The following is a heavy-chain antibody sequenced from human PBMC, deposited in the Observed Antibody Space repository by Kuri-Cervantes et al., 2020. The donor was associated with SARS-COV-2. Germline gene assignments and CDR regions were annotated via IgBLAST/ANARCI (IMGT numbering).Heavy chain of an antibody. CDR1: GFTFSSYA. CDR3: ARDSAAWLWGDACDV. J-gene: IGHJ3*01. D-gene: IGHD3-16*01. CDR2: ISSSSTI. Sequence: GGSLRLSCAASGFTFSSYAMSWVRQAPGKGLEWVSAISSSSTIYYADSVKGRFTISRDNAKNSLYLQMNSLRAEDTAVYFCARDSAAWLWGDACDVWPRDNGHRLL. V-gene: IGHV3-69-1*01.